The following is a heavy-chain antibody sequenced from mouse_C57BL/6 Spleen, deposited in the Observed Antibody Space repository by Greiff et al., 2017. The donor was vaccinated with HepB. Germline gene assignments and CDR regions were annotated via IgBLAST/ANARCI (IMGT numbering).Heavy chain of an antibody. J-gene: IGHJ3*01. CDR2: INPNNGGT. V-gene: IGHV1-18*01. CDR1: GYTFTDYN. CDR3: ARGYYGSTSGFAY. Sequence: EVQLQQSGPELVKPGASVKIPCKASGYTFTDYNMDWVKQSHGKSLEWIGDINPNNGGTIYNQKFKGKATLTVDKSSSTAYMELRSLTSEDTAVYYCARGYYGSTSGFAYWGQGTLVTVSA. D-gene: IGHD1-1*01.